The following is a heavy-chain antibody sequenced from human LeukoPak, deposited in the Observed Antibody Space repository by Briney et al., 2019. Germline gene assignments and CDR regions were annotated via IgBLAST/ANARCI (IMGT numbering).Heavy chain of an antibody. CDR2: IYSGGAT. Sequence: GGSLRLSCVASVISVGSNYMSWVRQAPGKGLEWVSVIYSGGATLYADSVKGRFTISRDNSKNTLFLQMNSLRSEDSAVYYCARERGNSLFGMDVWGPGTTVTVS. J-gene: IGHJ6*02. CDR1: VISVGSNY. CDR3: ARERGNSLFGMDV. D-gene: IGHD5-18*01. V-gene: IGHV3-53*05.